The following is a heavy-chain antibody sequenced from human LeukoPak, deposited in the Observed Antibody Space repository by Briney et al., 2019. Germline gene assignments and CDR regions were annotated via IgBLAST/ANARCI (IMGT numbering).Heavy chain of an antibody. V-gene: IGHV4-39*01. Sequence: PSETLSLTCTVSGGSISSSSYYWGWIRQPPGTGLEWIGSIYYSGSTYYNPSLKSRVTISVDTSKNQFSLKLSSVTAADTAVYYCARQPGEVAAAGTGLGFDPWGQGTLVTVSS. J-gene: IGHJ5*02. CDR3: ARQPGEVAAAGTGLGFDP. CDR1: GGSISSSSYY. CDR2: IYYSGST. D-gene: IGHD6-13*01.